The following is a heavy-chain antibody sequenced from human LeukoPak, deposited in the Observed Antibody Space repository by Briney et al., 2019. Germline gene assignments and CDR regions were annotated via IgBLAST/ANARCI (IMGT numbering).Heavy chain of an antibody. CDR2: IYYSGST. D-gene: IGHD3-10*01. J-gene: IGHJ5*02. CDR3: ARRRSGRRNWFDP. V-gene: IGHV4-59*12. CDR1: GGSISSYY. Sequence: SETLSLTCTVSGGSISSYYWSWIRQPPGKGLEWIGYIYYSGSTNYNPSLKSRVTISVDTSKNQFSLKLSSVTAADTAVYYCARRRSGRRNWFDPWGQGTLVTVSS.